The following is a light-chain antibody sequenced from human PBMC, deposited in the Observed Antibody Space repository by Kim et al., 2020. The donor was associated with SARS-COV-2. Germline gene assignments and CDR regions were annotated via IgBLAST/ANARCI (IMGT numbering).Light chain of an antibody. V-gene: IGLV1-40*01. CDR3: QSYDTTLGGARV. J-gene: IGLJ3*02. CDR2: SNT. CDR1: SSTIGAGYD. Sequence: QSVLTQPPSVSGAPGQRVTISCTGSSSTIGAGYDVHWYQQFPGTAPKLLIYSNTNRPSGVPDRFSGSKSGTSASLAITGLQAEDEAYYYCQSYDTTLGGARVFGGGTKLTVL.